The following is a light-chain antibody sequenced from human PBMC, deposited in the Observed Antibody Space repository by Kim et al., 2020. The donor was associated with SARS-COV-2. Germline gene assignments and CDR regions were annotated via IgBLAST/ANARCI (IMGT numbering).Light chain of an antibody. CDR1: SLRRYY. Sequence: AWGQTVRVTCQGDSLRRYYASWYQQKPGQAPRLVIYRTDKRPSGIPDRFSGSSPGNTASLTITGAQAEDEADYYCTSRDSNGNKMVFGGGTQLTVL. J-gene: IGLJ2*01. V-gene: IGLV3-19*01. CDR2: RTD. CDR3: TSRDSNGNKMV.